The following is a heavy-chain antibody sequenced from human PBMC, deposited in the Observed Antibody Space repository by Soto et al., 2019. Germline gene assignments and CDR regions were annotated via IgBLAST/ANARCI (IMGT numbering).Heavy chain of an antibody. CDR3: ERGRIFVDHGSGIAD. D-gene: IGHD3-10*01. CDR2: IYYSGST. V-gene: IGHV4-31*03. CDR1: GVSISSGDYY. Sequence: QVQLQESGPGLVKPSQTLSVICTVSGVSISSGDYYWSWIRLNAGKGLEWIGYIYYSGSTYYNPSLRSRVTIVVDSSDNEYSLMLSSVTAAYTALDYSERGRIFVDHGSGIADWGHGPLVTVSS. J-gene: IGHJ4*01.